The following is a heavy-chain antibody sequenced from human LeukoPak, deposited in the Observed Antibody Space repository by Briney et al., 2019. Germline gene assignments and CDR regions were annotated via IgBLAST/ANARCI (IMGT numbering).Heavy chain of an antibody. CDR3: AKDSSYYDSSGYIDY. CDR2: ISGSGGST. Sequence: GGSPRLSCAASEFTFSSYAMSWVRQAPGKGLEWVSAISGSGGSTYYADSVKGRFTISRDTSKNTLYLQMNSLRAEDTAVYYCAKDSSYYDSSGYIDYWSQGTLVTVSS. CDR1: EFTFSSYA. J-gene: IGHJ4*02. D-gene: IGHD3-22*01. V-gene: IGHV3-23*01.